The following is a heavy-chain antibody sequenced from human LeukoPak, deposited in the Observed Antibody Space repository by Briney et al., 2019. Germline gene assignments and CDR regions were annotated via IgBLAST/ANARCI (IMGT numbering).Heavy chain of an antibody. D-gene: IGHD4-17*01. CDR2: ISGSGGSA. V-gene: IGHV3-23*01. J-gene: IGHJ4*02. CDR1: GFTFRSYA. Sequence: RGGSLRLSCAPSGFTFRSYAMSGVRQAPGEGLGWVSAISGSGGSAYYADSVKGRFTISIDNSKNTLYLQMNSLRAEDTAVYYCAKGDYGDSPCYFDYWGQGTLVTVSS. CDR3: AKGDYGDSPCYFDY.